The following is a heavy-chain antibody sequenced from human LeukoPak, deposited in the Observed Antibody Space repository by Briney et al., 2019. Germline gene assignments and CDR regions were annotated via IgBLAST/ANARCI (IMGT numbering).Heavy chain of an antibody. V-gene: IGHV4-30-4*08. Sequence: SQTLSLTCTVSGGSISSGDYYWSWIRQPPGKGLEWIGYIYYSGSTYYNPSLKSRVTISVDTSKNQFSLKLSSVTAADTAVYYCAREVSGVVVPAANYYYYMDVWGKGTTVTGSS. J-gene: IGHJ6*03. CDR2: IYYSGST. CDR3: AREVSGVVVPAANYYYYMDV. CDR1: GGSISSGDYY. D-gene: IGHD2-2*01.